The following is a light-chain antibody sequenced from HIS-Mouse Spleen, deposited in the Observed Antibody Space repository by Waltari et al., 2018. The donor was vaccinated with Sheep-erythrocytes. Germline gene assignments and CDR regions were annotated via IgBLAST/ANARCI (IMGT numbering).Light chain of an antibody. J-gene: IGLJ2*01. V-gene: IGLV2-11*01. CDR2: DVS. CDR1: SSDVGGYNY. CDR3: CSYAEVE. Sequence: QSALTQPRPVSGSPGQSVTISCTGTSSDVGGYNYVSWYQQHPGKAPKLMIYDVSKRPSGVPDRFSGSKSGNTASLTISGLQAEDEADYYCCSYAEVEFGGGTKLTVL.